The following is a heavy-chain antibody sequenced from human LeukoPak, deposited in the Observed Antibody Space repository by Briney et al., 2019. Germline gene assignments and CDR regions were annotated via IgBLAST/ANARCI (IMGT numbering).Heavy chain of an antibody. Sequence: PSETLSLTCTVSGGSISSSSYYWGWIRQPPGKGLEWIGSIYYSGSTYYNPSLKSRVTISVDTSKNQFSLKLSSVTAADTAVYYCARGSTVTTGDYWGQGTLVTVSS. V-gene: IGHV4-39*01. D-gene: IGHD4-17*01. CDR1: GGSISSSSYY. J-gene: IGHJ4*02. CDR2: IYYSGST. CDR3: ARGSTVTTGDY.